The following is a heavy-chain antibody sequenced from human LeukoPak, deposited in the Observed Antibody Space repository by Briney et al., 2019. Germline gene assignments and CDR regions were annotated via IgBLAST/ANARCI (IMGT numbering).Heavy chain of an antibody. CDR2: INHSGST. D-gene: IGHD4-17*01. J-gene: IGHJ4*02. Sequence: SETLSLTCAVYGGSFSGYYWSWIRQPPGKGLEWIGEINHSGSTNYNPSLKSRVTISVDRPKNQFSLKLSSVTAADTAVYYCARGLGTVTQVFDYWGQGTLVTVSS. CDR1: GGSFSGYY. V-gene: IGHV4-34*01. CDR3: ARGLGTVTQVFDY.